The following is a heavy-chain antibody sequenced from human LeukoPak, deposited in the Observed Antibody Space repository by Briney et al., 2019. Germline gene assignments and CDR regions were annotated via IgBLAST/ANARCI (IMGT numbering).Heavy chain of an antibody. V-gene: IGHV4-59*01. D-gene: IGHD1-14*01. Sequence: KPSETLSLTCTVSGGSISNYHWKWLPQTPGKALVGFGYIYYRVSPNYHPSLQTRVTISVDTSKNQFSLNLTSVTAADTAVYYCTRANVPYHRPPGIEYFQRWGPGTLVTVSS. CDR3: TRANVPYHRPPGIEYFQR. J-gene: IGHJ1*01. CDR1: GGSISNYH. CDR2: IYYRVSP.